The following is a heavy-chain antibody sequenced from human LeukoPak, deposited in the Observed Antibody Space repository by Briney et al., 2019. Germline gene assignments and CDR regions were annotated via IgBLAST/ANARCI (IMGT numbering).Heavy chain of an antibody. Sequence: PSETLSLTCTVSGGSISSSNSYRGWIRQPPGKGLEWIGSLYYGGNSYYNPSLKSRVTISADTPKNQFSLKLTSVTAADTAVYYCARHEVVVKEYNWFDPWGQGTLVTVSS. CDR3: ARHEVVVKEYNWFDP. CDR1: GGSISSSNSY. V-gene: IGHV4-39*01. J-gene: IGHJ5*02. D-gene: IGHD3-22*01. CDR2: LYYGGNS.